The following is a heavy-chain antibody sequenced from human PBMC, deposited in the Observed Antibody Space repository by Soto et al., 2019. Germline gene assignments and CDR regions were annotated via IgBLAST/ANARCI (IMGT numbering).Heavy chain of an antibody. Sequence: QVQLQESGQGLVRPSGTVSLTCAVSGVSISSDNWWSWVRQPPGKALEWIGEIHHSGSTNYNPSLKSRFTMSVVPSKDLFSLTLNSVTSADTAYYYCERDQGSHPGDWGQGTLVSVSS. CDR1: GVSISSDNW. CDR2: IHHSGST. CDR3: ERDQGSHPGD. V-gene: IGHV4-4*02. D-gene: IGHD6-13*01. J-gene: IGHJ4*02.